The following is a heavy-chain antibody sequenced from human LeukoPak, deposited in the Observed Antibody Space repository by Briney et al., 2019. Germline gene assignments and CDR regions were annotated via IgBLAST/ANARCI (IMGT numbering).Heavy chain of an antibody. CDR2: IYPGDSDT. J-gene: IGHJ6*02. Sequence: GESLKISCKGSGYSFTSYWIGWVRQMPGKGLEWMGIIYPGDSDTRYSPSFQGQVTISADKSISTAYLQWSSLKASDTAMYYCASRSSWFGNYYYGMDVWGQGTTVTVSS. V-gene: IGHV5-51*01. CDR3: ASRSSWFGNYYYGMDV. D-gene: IGHD6-13*01. CDR1: GYSFTSYW.